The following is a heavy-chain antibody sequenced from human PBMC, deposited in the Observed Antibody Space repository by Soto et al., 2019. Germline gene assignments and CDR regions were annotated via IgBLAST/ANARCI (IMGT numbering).Heavy chain of an antibody. D-gene: IGHD4-4*01. CDR2: IWCDGSNK. J-gene: IGHJ6*03. V-gene: IGHV3-33*01. CDR3: ARDMDSNYYYMDV. Sequence: QVQLVESGGGVVQPGRSLRLSCAASGFTFSSYGMHWVRQAPGKGLEWVAVIWCDGSNKYYADSVKGRFTISRDNSKNTLYLQMNSMRAEDTAVYYCARDMDSNYYYMDVWGKGTTVTVSS. CDR1: GFTFSSYG.